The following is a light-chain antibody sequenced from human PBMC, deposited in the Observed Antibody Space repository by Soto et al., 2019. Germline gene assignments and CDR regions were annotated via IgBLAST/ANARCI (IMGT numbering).Light chain of an antibody. CDR2: GAS. Sequence: SPGTLSLSPGERATLSCRASQSVSSSYLAWYQQKPGQAPRLLIYGASSKATGIPDRFSGSGSGTDFTLTFCLLEAEDFAVYYCQQYGSSPYTCGQGSKVDIK. CDR1: QSVSSSY. CDR3: QQYGSSPYT. J-gene: IGKJ2*01. V-gene: IGKV3-20*01.